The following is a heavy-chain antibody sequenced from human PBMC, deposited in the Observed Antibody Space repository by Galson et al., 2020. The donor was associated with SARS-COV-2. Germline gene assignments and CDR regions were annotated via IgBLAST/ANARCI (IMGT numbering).Heavy chain of an antibody. V-gene: IGHV1-2*02. CDR2: INPTSGGT. D-gene: IGHD4-17*01. J-gene: IGHJ4*02. CDR3: ARVPMTTVVTFDY. Sequence: ASVKVSCKASGYMFTGYYMHWVRQAPGQGLEWMGWINPTSGGTKYAQKFQGRVAMTRDTSINTAYVELSRLRSDDTAVYYCARVPMTTVVTFDYWGQGTLVTISS. CDR1: GYMFTGYY.